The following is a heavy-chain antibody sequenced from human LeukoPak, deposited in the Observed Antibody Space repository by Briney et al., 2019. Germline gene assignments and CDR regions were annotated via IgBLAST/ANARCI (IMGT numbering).Heavy chain of an antibody. CDR3: AAAYGDRTLDY. Sequence: ASVKVSCKASGFTFTSSAMQWVRQARGQRLEWIGWIVVGSGNTNYAQRFQERVTITRDMSTSTAYMELSSLRSEDTPVYYCAAAYGDRTLDYWGQGTLVTVSS. J-gene: IGHJ4*02. CDR2: IVVGSGNT. D-gene: IGHD4-17*01. V-gene: IGHV1-58*02. CDR1: GFTFTSSA.